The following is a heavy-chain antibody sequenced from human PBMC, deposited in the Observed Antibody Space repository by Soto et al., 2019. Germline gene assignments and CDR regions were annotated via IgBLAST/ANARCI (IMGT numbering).Heavy chain of an antibody. D-gene: IGHD1-26*01. CDR3: SSVGCPHNLGSWNAMDY. V-gene: IGHV3-7*05. Sequence: GGSLRLSCEVSGFSFESYWMTWVRQGPEKGQEWVASISQDERERYYVDSVEGRFTVSRDNAKNSLGLQMISLGADDTAVFYCSSVGCPHNLGSWNAMDYWGQGTRVTVSS. CDR1: GFSFESYW. J-gene: IGHJ4*02. CDR2: ISQDERER.